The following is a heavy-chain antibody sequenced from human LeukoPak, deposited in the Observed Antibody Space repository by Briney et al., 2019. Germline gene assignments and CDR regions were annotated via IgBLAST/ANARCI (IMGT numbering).Heavy chain of an antibody. Sequence: GGSLRLSCAASGFSFGDYYMTWIRPAPGKGLEWVSAICGSGGATYYADSVKCRFTISRDNSKNRLYVQMNIQRAEHTAVDYCAKDLSPFYYSSGYRAFDFWVQGTMLGVYS. CDR1: GFSFGDYY. CDR3: AKDLSPFYYSSGYRAFDF. CDR2: ICGSGGAT. D-gene: IGHD3-22*01. V-gene: IGHV3-23*01. J-gene: IGHJ3*01.